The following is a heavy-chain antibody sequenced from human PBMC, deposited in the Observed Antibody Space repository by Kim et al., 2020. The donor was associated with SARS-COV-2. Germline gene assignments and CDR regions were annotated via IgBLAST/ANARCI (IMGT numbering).Heavy chain of an antibody. CDR2: INTNTGNP. D-gene: IGHD5-12*01. V-gene: IGHV7-4-1*02. CDR3: VVATIGQELRGFDY. CDR1: GYTFTSYA. J-gene: IGHJ4*02. Sequence: ASVKVSCKASGYTFTSYAMNWVRQAPGQGLEWMGWINTNTGNPTYAQGFTGRFVFSLDTSVSTAYLQISSLKAEDTAVYYCVVATIGQELRGFDYWGQGTLVTVSS.